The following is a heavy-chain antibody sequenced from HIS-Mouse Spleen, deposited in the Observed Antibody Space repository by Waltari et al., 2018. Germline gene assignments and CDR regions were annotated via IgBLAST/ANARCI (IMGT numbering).Heavy chain of an antibody. J-gene: IGHJ2*01. Sequence: QLQLQESGPGLVKPSETLSLTCTVSGGSISSSSYFWGRSRQPPRKGLEWIGSIYYSGSTYYNPSLKSRVTISVDTSKNQFSLKLSSVTAADTAVYYCAREIPYSSSWYDWYFDLWGRGTLVTVSS. CDR3: AREIPYSSSWYDWYFDL. CDR1: GGSISSSSYF. D-gene: IGHD6-13*01. CDR2: IYYSGST. V-gene: IGHV4-39*07.